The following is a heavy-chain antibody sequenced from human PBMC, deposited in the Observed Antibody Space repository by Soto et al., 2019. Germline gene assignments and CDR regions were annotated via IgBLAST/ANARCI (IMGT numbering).Heavy chain of an antibody. V-gene: IGHV1-69*01. D-gene: IGHD3-16*01. J-gene: IGHJ4*02. CDR3: GREGGPDDGSSGQEY. CDR1: GDTFSSYG. CDR2: IIPIFGIG. Sequence: QVQLVQSGAEVKKPGSSVKVSCKASGDTFSSYGFSWVRQAPGQGLEWMGGIIPIFGIGNYAQKFQGRVTITADESTSTAYMELSSLRSEDTAVYYCGREGGPDDGSSGQEYWGQGTLVTVSS.